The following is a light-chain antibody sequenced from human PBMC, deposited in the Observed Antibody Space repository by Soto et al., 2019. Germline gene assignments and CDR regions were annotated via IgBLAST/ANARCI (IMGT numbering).Light chain of an antibody. V-gene: IGKV3-20*01. CDR3: QQYGISP. Sequence: DIVLTQSPGTLSVSPGERATLSCRASQSVSSTYLAWYQQKPGQAPRLLIYGATSRATGIPDRSSGSVSGTDFTLTISRVEPEDFGVYYCQQYGISPFGQGTRLEIK. CDR2: GAT. J-gene: IGKJ5*01. CDR1: QSVSSTY.